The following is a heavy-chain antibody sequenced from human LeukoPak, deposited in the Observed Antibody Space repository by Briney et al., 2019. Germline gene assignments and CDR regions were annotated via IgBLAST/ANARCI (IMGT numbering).Heavy chain of an antibody. D-gene: IGHD3-10*01. CDR1: GFTFSSYW. J-gene: IGHJ4*02. V-gene: IGHV3-74*01. Sequence: PGGSLRLSCAASGFTFSSYWMHWVRQGPGKGLVWVSRFLSDGSRTTYADSVKGRFTISGDNAKNSLDLQMNSLRVEDTGIYYCVKVAKYYYGSETYYFFEHWGQGTPVTASS. CDR3: VKVAKYYYGSETYYFFEH. CDR2: FLSDGSRT.